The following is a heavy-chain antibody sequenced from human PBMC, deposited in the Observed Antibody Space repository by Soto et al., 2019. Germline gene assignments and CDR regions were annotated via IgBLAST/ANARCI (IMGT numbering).Heavy chain of an antibody. CDR2: INHSGST. V-gene: IGHV4-34*01. CDR1: GGSFSDYY. CDR3: ARTSRFEY. D-gene: IGHD6-6*01. Sequence: QVLLQQWGAGLLKPSETLSLTCAVYGGSFSDYYWSWIRQPPGKGLEWIGEINHSGSTNYNPSLKSRVTISVDTSKSQCSLKLSSVTAADTAVYYCARTSRFEYWGQGTLVTVSS. J-gene: IGHJ4*02.